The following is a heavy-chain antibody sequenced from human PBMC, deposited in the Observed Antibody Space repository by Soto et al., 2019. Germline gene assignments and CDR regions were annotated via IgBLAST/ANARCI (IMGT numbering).Heavy chain of an antibody. V-gene: IGHV4-59*08. J-gene: IGHJ4*02. CDR1: GGSISSYY. Sequence: QVQLQESGPGLVKPSETLSLTCTVSGGSISSYYWSWIRQPPGKGLEWIGYIYYSGSTNYNPSLKSRVTIPVDTSKNQFSLKLSSVTAADTAVYYCARQGYYGSGSYFDYWGQGTLVTVSS. CDR3: ARQGYYGSGSYFDY. CDR2: IYYSGST. D-gene: IGHD3-10*01.